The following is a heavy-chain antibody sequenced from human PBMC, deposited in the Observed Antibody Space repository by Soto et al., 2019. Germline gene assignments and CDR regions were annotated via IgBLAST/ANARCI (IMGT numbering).Heavy chain of an antibody. V-gene: IGHV4-31*03. CDR2: IFFSGNT. J-gene: IGHJ4*02. Sequence: QVQLQESGPGLLKPSQTLSLTCTVSVGSILNCGHYWTWIRQHPGKGLEWIGRIFFSGNTHYNPALKSRLTFSLDTAKNQFSLKLTSVTAADTAIYYCARDKYGGMLDFWGPGTLVTVSS. CDR3: ARDKYGGMLDF. D-gene: IGHD2-15*01. CDR1: VGSILNCGHY.